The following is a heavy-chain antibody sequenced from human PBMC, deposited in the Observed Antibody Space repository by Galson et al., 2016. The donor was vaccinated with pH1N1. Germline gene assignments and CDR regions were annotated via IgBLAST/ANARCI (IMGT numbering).Heavy chain of an antibody. J-gene: IGHJ1*01. CDR2: ISWNSGSI. CDR3: AKLDGYNWGYFQH. Sequence: SLRLSCAASGFTFDDYAMHWVRQAPGKGLEWVSGISWNSGSIGYADSVKGRFTISRDNAKNSQYLQMNSLRAEDTALYYCAKLDGYNWGYFQHWGQGTLVTVSS. V-gene: IGHV3-9*01. D-gene: IGHD5-24*01. CDR1: GFTFDDYA.